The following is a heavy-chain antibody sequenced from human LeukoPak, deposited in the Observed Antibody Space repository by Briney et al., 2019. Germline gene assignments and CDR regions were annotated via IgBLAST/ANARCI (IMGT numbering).Heavy chain of an antibody. V-gene: IGHV1-2*02. CDR3: ARGAGPHWFDP. CDR2: INPNSGGT. CDR1: GYTFTGYY. Sequence: ASVKVSCKASGYTFTGYYMHWVRQAPGQGLEWMGWINPNSGGTNYAQKFQGRVTMTRNTSISTAYMELSSLRSEDTAVYYCARGAGPHWFDPWGRGTLVTVSS. J-gene: IGHJ5*02.